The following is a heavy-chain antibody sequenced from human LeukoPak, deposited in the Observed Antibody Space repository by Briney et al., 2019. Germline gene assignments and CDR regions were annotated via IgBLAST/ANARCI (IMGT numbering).Heavy chain of an antibody. CDR3: ARSSTEGYFDY. CDR2: IYYSGST. J-gene: IGHJ4*02. CDR1: GGSISGYY. Sequence: SETLSLTCTVSGGSISGYYWTWIRQPPGKGLEWIGYIYYSGSTNYNPSLKSRVTISVDTSKNQFSLKLSSVTAADTAVYYCARSSTEGYFDYWGQGTLVTVSS. V-gene: IGHV4-59*13.